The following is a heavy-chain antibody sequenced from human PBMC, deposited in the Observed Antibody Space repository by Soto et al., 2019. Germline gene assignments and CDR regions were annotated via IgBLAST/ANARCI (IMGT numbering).Heavy chain of an antibody. CDR1: GFTFTTFG. CDR3: AKWQRGDGFAVDF. J-gene: IGHJ4*02. Sequence: EVQLLESGGGLVQPGQSLRLSCVASGFTFTTFGMIWVRQAPGKGLEWVSGISSNGGSTYYADSVEGRFTISRDNSKNTLYLQLNSLRGEDTALFYCAKWQRGDGFAVDFWGRGTLVTVSS. V-gene: IGHV3-23*01. D-gene: IGHD3-10*01. CDR2: ISSNGGST.